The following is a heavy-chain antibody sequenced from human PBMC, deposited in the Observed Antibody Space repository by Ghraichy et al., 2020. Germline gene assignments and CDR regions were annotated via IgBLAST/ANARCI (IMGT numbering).Heavy chain of an antibody. CDR2: VYYTGST. D-gene: IGHD3-16*01. CDR1: GDSVSGNTYY. CDR3: ARYLGSNLGYLDA. J-gene: IGHJ6*03. V-gene: IGHV4-61*01. Sequence: SQTLSLTCTVSGDSVSGNTYYWSWIRQPPGKGLEWIGYVYYTGSTNYNPSLMSRVTMSMDTSNNQFFLRLSSVTTADAAVYYCARYLGSNLGYLDAWGEGTTVSVSS.